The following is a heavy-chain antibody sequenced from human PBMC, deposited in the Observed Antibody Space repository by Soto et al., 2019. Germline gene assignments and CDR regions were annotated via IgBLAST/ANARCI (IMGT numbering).Heavy chain of an antibody. V-gene: IGHV1-46*01. CDR1: GFTFINYY. CDR2: INPSGDST. CDR3: ARARYFDWLLSGFDY. Sequence: ASVKVSCKASGFTFINYYMHWVRQAPGQGLEWMGVINPSGDSTNYAQKFQGRVTMTRDTSTSTAYMELSSLRSEDTAVYYCARARYFDWLLSGFDYWGQGTLVTVSS. D-gene: IGHD3-9*01. J-gene: IGHJ4*02.